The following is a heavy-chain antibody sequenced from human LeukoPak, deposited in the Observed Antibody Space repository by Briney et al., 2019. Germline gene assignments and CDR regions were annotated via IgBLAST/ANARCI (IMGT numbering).Heavy chain of an antibody. CDR1: GGSFSGYY. CDR2: INHSGST. CDR3: ARGRKELVPDY. V-gene: IGHV4-34*01. J-gene: IGHJ4*02. Sequence: SETLSLTCAVYGGSFSGYYWSWIRQPPGKGLEWIGEINHSGSTNYNPSLKSRVTISVDTSKNQFSLKLSSATAADTAVYYCARGRKELVPDYWGQGTLVTVSS. D-gene: IGHD6-13*01.